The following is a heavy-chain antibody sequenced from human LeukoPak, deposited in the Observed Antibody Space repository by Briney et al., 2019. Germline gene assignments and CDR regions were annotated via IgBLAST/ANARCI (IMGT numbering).Heavy chain of an antibody. J-gene: IGHJ3*02. D-gene: IGHD2-2*01. CDR3: ARTDIVVVPAAPDAFDI. V-gene: IGHV4-34*01. CDR2: INHSGST. CDR1: GGSFSGYY. Sequence: SETLSLTCAVYGGSFSGYYWSWIRQPPGKGLEWIGEINHSGSTNYNPSLKSRVTISVETYKKQFSLKRSSVTAADTAVYYCARTDIVVVPAAPDAFDIWGQGTMVTVSS.